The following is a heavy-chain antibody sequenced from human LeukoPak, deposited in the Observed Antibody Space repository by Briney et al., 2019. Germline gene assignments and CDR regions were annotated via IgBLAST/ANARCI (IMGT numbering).Heavy chain of an antibody. CDR2: IRYDGSNK. Sequence: GGSLRLSCAASGFTFSSYGMHWVRQAPGKGLEWVAFIRYDGSNKYYADSVKGRLTISRDNSKNTLCLQMNSLRAEDTAVYYCAKAKYCSSTSCLYRSFDYWGQGTLVTVSS. J-gene: IGHJ4*02. V-gene: IGHV3-30*02. CDR3: AKAKYCSSTSCLYRSFDY. CDR1: GFTFSSYG. D-gene: IGHD2-2*01.